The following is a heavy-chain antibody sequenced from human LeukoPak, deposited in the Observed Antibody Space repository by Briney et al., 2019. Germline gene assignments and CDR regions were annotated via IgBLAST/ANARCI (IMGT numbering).Heavy chain of an antibody. Sequence: GGSLRLSCAASGFTVNSNYMTWVRQAPGKGLEWVSSISSSSSYTYYADSVKGRFTISRDNAKNSLYLQMNSLRAEDTAVYYCAREEYSGSYYFDYWGQGTLVTVSS. CDR1: GFTVNSNY. J-gene: IGHJ4*02. V-gene: IGHV3-21*01. D-gene: IGHD1-26*01. CDR3: AREEYSGSYYFDY. CDR2: ISSSSSYT.